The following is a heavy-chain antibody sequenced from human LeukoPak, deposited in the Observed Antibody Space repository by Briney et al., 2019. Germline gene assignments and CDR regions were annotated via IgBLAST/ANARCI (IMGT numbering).Heavy chain of an antibody. V-gene: IGHV4-39*07. J-gene: IGHJ4*02. CDR1: GGSTSSSSYY. CDR2: IYYSGST. CDR3: ARVYGYGERYFDY. Sequence: SETLSLTCTVSGGSTSSSSYYWGWIRQPPGKGLEWIGSIYYSGSTYYNPSLKSRVTISVDTSKNQFSLKLSSVTAADTAVYYCARVYGYGERYFDYWGQGTLVTVSS. D-gene: IGHD4-17*01.